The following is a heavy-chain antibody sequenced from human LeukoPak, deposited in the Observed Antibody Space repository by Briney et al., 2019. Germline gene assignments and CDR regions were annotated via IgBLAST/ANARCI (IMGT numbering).Heavy chain of an antibody. D-gene: IGHD2-21*02. J-gene: IGHJ6*03. CDR2: IYYSGST. CDR1: GGSISSYY. Sequence: PSETLSLTCTVSGGSISSYYWSWIRQPPGKGLEWIGYIYYSGSTNYNPSLKSRFTISVDTSKNQFSLKLSSVTAADTAVYYCARIYCGGDCRGYYYHYYMDVWGKGTTVTISS. CDR3: ARIYCGGDCRGYYYHYYMDV. V-gene: IGHV4-59*08.